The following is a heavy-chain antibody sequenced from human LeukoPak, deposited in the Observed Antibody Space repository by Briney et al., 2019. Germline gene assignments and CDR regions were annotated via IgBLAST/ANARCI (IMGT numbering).Heavy chain of an antibody. Sequence: GGSLRLSCAASGFTFSSYGMHWVRQAPGKGLEWVAVISYDGSNKYYADSVKGRFTISRDNSKNTLYLQMSSLRAEDTAVYYCAKDLRGYSYGLRNNWFDPWGQGTLVTVSS. CDR2: ISYDGSNK. CDR1: GFTFSSYG. CDR3: AKDLRGYSYGLRNNWFDP. J-gene: IGHJ5*02. V-gene: IGHV3-30*18. D-gene: IGHD5-18*01.